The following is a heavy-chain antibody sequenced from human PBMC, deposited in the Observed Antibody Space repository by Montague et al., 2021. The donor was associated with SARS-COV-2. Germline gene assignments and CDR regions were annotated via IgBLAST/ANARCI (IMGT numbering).Heavy chain of an antibody. CDR2: IYYSGST. D-gene: IGHD2-15*01. Sequence: SETLSLTCTVSGGSISSYYWSWIRQPPGKGLEWIGYIYYSGSTNYNPSLKRRVTISVDTSKNQFSLKLSSVTAADTAVYYCARVAGVVAAAPLNYYGMDVWGQGTTVTVSS. CDR3: ARVAGVVAAAPLNYYGMDV. CDR1: GGSISSYY. J-gene: IGHJ6*02. V-gene: IGHV4-59*13.